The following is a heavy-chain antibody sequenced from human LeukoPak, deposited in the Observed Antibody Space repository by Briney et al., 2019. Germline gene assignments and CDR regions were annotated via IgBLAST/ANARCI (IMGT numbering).Heavy chain of an antibody. J-gene: IGHJ6*03. CDR1: GYTFTSYA. CDR3: ARGYCSSTSCYDGSYYYYMDV. D-gene: IGHD2-2*01. V-gene: IGHV1-69*13. Sequence: SVKVSCKASGYTFTSYAISWVRQAPGQGLEWMGGIIPIFGTANYAQKFQGRVTITADESTSTAYMELSSLRSEDTAVYYCARGYCSSTSCYDGSYYYYMDVWGKGTTVTVSS. CDR2: IIPIFGTA.